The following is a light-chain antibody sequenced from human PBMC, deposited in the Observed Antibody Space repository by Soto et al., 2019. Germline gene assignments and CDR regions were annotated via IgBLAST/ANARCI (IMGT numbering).Light chain of an antibody. CDR1: QSISSW. Sequence: DIQMTQSPSTLSASVGDRVTITCRASQSISSWLAWYQQKPGKAPKLLIYKASSLESGVPSRFSGSGSGTEFTLTISSLQPYDFATYYCQQYNSYSYTFGQGIKLEIK. CDR2: KAS. CDR3: QQYNSYSYT. V-gene: IGKV1-5*03. J-gene: IGKJ2*01.